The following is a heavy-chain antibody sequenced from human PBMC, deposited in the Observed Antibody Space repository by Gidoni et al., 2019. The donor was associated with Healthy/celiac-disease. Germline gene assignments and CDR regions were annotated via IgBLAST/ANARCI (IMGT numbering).Heavy chain of an antibody. V-gene: IGHV3-21*01. Sequence: EVQLVESGGGLVKPGGSRRLSCAASGFTFSSYSMNWVRQAPGKGLEWVSSISSSSSYIYYADSVKGRFTISRDNAKNSLYLQMNSLRAEDTAVYYCARGDIAVAGYFDYWGQGTLVTVSS. CDR2: ISSSSSYI. CDR3: ARGDIAVAGYFDY. CDR1: GFTFSSYS. D-gene: IGHD6-19*01. J-gene: IGHJ4*02.